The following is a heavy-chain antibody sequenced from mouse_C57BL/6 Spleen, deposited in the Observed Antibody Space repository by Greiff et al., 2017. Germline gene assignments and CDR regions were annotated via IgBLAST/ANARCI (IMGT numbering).Heavy chain of an antibody. V-gene: IGHV1-26*01. CDR3: ARVYDGYSDY. J-gene: IGHJ2*01. CDR1: GYTFTDYY. Sequence: EVQLQQSGPELVKPGASVKISCKASGYTFTDYYMNWVKPSHGQSLEWIGDINPNNGGTSYNQKFKGKATLTVDKASSTAYMELRSLTSEDSAVYYCARVYDGYSDYWGQGTTLTVSS. CDR2: INPNNGGT. D-gene: IGHD2-3*01.